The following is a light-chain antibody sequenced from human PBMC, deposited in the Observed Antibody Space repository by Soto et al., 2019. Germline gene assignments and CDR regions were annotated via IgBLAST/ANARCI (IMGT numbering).Light chain of an antibody. CDR1: SSDVGKYSY. Sequence: QSVLTQPASVSGSPGQSITISCTGTSSDVGKYSYVSWYQQHPAKAPKLMIFEVSNRPSGVSNRFSGSKSGNTASLTISGLQAEDEADYYCSSYAGSNNPLFGGGTKVTVL. V-gene: IGLV2-14*01. CDR2: EVS. J-gene: IGLJ2*01. CDR3: SSYAGSNNPL.